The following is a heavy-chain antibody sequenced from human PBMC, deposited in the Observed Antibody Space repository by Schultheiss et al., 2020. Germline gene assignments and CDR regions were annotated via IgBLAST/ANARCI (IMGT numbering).Heavy chain of an antibody. CDR2: IIPIFGTA. V-gene: IGHV1-69*13. CDR3: ARAGYYGSGSYRNWFDP. J-gene: IGHJ5*02. D-gene: IGHD3-10*01. Sequence: SVKVSCKASGGTFSSYAISWVRQAPGQGLEWMGGIIPIFGTANYAQKFQGRVTITADESTSTAYMELSSLRSEDTAVYYCARAGYYGSGSYRNWFDPWGQGTLVTVSS. CDR1: GGTFSSYA.